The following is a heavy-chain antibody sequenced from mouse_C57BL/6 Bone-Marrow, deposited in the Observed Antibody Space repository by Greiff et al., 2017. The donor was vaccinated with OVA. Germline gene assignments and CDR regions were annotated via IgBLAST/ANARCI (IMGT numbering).Heavy chain of an antibody. CDR1: GFSLTSYA. Sequence: VQLQESGPGLVAPSQSLSITCTVSGFSLTSYAISWVRQPPGKGLEWLGVIWTGGGTNYNSALKSRLSISKDNSKSQVFLKMNSLQTDDTARYYCARNWIYYGNYYFDYWGQGTTLTVSS. V-gene: IGHV2-9-1*01. CDR3: ARNWIYYGNYYFDY. J-gene: IGHJ2*01. CDR2: IWTGGGT. D-gene: IGHD2-1*01.